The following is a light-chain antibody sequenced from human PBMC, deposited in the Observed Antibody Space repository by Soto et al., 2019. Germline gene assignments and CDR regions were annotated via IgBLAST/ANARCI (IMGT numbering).Light chain of an antibody. J-gene: IGKJ1*01. V-gene: IGKV1-5*03. Sequence: DIQMTQSPSSLSASVGDSVTVACRASQSISSWLAWYQQKPGKAPKLLIYGASILENGVPSRFSGSGSGTEFTLTITSLQPDDFASYYCQQYKSFSRTFGQGTRWIS. CDR3: QQYKSFSRT. CDR2: GAS. CDR1: QSISSW.